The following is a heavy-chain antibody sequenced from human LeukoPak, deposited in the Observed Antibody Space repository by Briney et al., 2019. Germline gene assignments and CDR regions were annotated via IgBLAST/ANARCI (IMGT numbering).Heavy chain of an antibody. CDR2: ISGSGGST. J-gene: IGHJ4*02. V-gene: IGHV3-23*01. Sequence: GGSLRLSCAASGFTFSSYAMSWVRQAPGKGLEWVSAISGSGGSTYYADSVKGRFTISRDNSKNTLCLQMNSLRAEDTAVYYCAKAVLLWFGESDYWGQGTLVTVSS. CDR3: AKAVLLWFGESDY. CDR1: GFTFSSYA. D-gene: IGHD3-10*01.